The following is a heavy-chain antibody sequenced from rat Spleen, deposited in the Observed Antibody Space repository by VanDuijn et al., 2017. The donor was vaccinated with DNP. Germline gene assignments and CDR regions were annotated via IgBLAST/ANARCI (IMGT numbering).Heavy chain of an antibody. V-gene: IGHV5-34*01. J-gene: IGHJ4*01. CDR2: ISTSSSYI. CDR1: GFTFSNYG. CDR3: ARTVTTGARDA. Sequence: EVQLVESGGGLVQPGRSLKLSCLASGFTFSNYGMNWIRQAPGKGLEWVASISTSSSYIYYADTVKGRFTISRENAKNTLYLQMTSLRSEDTALYYCARTVTTGARDAWGQGTSVTVSS. D-gene: IGHD1-10*01.